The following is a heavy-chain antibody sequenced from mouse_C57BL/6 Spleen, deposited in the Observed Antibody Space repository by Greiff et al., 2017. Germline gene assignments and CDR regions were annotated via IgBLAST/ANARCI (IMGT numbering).Heavy chain of an antibody. V-gene: IGHV1-5*01. CDR1: GYTFTSYW. Sequence: EVQLQQSGTVLARPGASVKMSCMTSGYTFTSYWMYWVKQRPGQGLEWIGAISPGNSDTSYNQKFKGKAKLTAVTSASTAYMELSSLTNEKSAVYYCTATGVASRAMDYWGQGTSVTVSS. CDR3: TATGVASRAMDY. J-gene: IGHJ4*01. D-gene: IGHD1-1*01. CDR2: ISPGNSDT.